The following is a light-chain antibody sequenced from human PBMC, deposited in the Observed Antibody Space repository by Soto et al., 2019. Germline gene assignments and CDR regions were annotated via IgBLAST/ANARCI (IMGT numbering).Light chain of an antibody. CDR3: QHSYSTIT. CDR1: QSISSY. V-gene: IGKV1-39*01. J-gene: IGKJ3*01. Sequence: DIQMTQSPSSLSASVGDRVTITCRASQSISSYLNWYQQKPGKAPKLLIYAASSLQSGVPSRFSGSGSGTDFTLTISSLQPEDCATYYYQHSYSTITFGPGTKVDIK. CDR2: AAS.